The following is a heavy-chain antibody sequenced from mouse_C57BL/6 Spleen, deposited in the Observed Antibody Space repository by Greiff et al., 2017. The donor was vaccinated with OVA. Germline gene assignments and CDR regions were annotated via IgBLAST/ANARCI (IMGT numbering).Heavy chain of an antibody. CDR1: GYTFTSYW. Sequence: QVQLQQPGAELVKPGASVKLSCKASGYTFTSYWMHWVRQRPGQGLEWIGMIHPNSGSTNYNEKFKSKATLTVDKSSSTAYMQLSSLTSEDSAVYYCAREHGSSYGYWGQGTTLTVSS. J-gene: IGHJ2*01. CDR2: IHPNSGST. D-gene: IGHD1-1*01. CDR3: AREHGSSYGY. V-gene: IGHV1-64*01.